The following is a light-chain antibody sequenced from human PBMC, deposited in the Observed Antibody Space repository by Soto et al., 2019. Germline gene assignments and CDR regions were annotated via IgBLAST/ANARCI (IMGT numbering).Light chain of an antibody. CDR2: SAS. CDR1: QSISNF. J-gene: IGKJ1*01. Sequence: DIQLTQSPASLSASVGDRVTITCRASQSISNFLNWYQQKPGQAPKLLISSASNVQSGVPSRFSGSGSGTEFTLTIIGLHPEDSASDCCQQSYNFPRTFGQGTKVEI. CDR3: QQSYNFPRT. V-gene: IGKV1-39*01.